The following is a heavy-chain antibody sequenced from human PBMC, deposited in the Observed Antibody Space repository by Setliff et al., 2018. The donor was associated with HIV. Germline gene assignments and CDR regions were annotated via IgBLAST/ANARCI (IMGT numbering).Heavy chain of an antibody. Sequence: LETLSLTCTVSGGSISSYYWSWIRQPPGKGLEWIGYIFYSGSTNYNPSLKSRVTISLDTSKNQFSLKLNSVTAADTAVYYCARGSYYDYVWGNYRYTGFDYWGQGTLVTVSS. J-gene: IGHJ4*02. V-gene: IGHV4-59*12. D-gene: IGHD3-16*02. CDR3: ARGSYYDYVWGNYRYTGFDY. CDR1: GGSISSYY. CDR2: IFYSGST.